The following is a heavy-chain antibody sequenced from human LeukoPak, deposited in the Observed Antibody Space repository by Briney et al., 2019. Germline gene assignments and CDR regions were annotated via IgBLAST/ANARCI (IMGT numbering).Heavy chain of an antibody. V-gene: IGHV1-18*01. CDR2: IAAYNGAT. CDR3: ARDGNYDSSGYYPEERNAFDI. D-gene: IGHD3-22*01. CDR1: GYPFTSYG. J-gene: IGHJ3*02. Sequence: ASVKVSCKASGYPFTSYGLTWVRQTPGQGLQWMGWIAAYNGATNYAQIFQGRISMTTDTSTNTGYMELRSLTSDDTAVYYCARDGNYDSSGYYPEERNAFDIWGQGTMVTVSS.